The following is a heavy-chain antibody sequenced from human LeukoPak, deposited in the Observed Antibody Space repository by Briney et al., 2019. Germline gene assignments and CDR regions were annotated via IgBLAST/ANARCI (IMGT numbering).Heavy chain of an antibody. D-gene: IGHD3-3*01. CDR1: GFTFSSYE. CDR3: ARAKILEWLLGNWFDP. V-gene: IGHV3-48*03. Sequence: PGGSLRLSCAASGFTFSSYEMNWVRQAPGKGLEWVSYISSSGSTIYYADSVKGRFTISRDNAKNSLYLQMNSLRAEDTAVYYCARAKILEWLLGNWFDPWGQGTLVTVSS. J-gene: IGHJ5*02. CDR2: ISSSGSTI.